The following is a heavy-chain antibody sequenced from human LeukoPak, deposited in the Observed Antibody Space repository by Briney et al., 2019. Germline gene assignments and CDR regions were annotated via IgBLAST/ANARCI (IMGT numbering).Heavy chain of an antibody. CDR3: ANPRGY. J-gene: IGHJ4*02. V-gene: IGHV3-30*18. D-gene: IGHD3-10*01. CDR2: ISYDGSNK. Sequence: LSLTCAVYGGSFSGYYWSWVRQAPGKGLEWVAVISYDGSNKYYADSVKGRFTISRDNSKNTLYLQMNSLRAEDTAVYYCANPRGYWGQGTLVTVSS. CDR1: GGSFSGYY.